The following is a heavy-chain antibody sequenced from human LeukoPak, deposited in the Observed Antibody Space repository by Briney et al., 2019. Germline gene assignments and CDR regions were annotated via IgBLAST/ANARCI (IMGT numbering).Heavy chain of an antibody. D-gene: IGHD2-21*02. CDR2: IYYSGST. CDR3: ARAAVVVTAHESYGMDV. J-gene: IGHJ6*02. CDR1: GGSISSGGYY. Sequence: PSETLSLTCTVSGGSISSGGYYWSWIRQHPGKGLEWIGYIYYSGSTYYNPSLKSRVTISVDTSKNQFSLKLSSVTAADTAMYYCARAAVVVTAHESYGMDVWGQGTTVTVSS. V-gene: IGHV4-31*03.